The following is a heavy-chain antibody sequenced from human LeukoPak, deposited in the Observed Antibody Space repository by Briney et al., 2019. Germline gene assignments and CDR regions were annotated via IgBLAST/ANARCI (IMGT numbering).Heavy chain of an antibody. CDR3: ARACITIFGVVTYYFDY. V-gene: IGHV4-34*01. J-gene: IGHJ4*02. Sequence: TSETLSLTCAVYGGSFSGYYWSWIRQPPGKGLEWIGEINHSGSTNYNPSLKSRVTISVDTSKNQFSLKLSSVTAADTAVYYCARACITIFGVVTYYFDYWGQGTLVTVSS. D-gene: IGHD3-3*01. CDR2: INHSGST. CDR1: GGSFSGYY.